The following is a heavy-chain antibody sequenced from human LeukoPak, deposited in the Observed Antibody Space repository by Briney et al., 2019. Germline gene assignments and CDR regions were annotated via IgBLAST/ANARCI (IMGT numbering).Heavy chain of an antibody. V-gene: IGHV3-30-3*01. J-gene: IGHJ4*02. CDR1: GFTFSSYA. Sequence: PGGSLRLSCAASGFTFSSYAMHWVRQAPGKGLEWVAVISYDGSNKYYADSVKGRFTIPRDNSKNTLYLQMNSLRAEDTAVYYCARGGDQQWLVLISFDYWGQGTLVTVSS. CDR3: ARGGDQQWLVLISFDY. D-gene: IGHD6-19*01. CDR2: ISYDGSNK.